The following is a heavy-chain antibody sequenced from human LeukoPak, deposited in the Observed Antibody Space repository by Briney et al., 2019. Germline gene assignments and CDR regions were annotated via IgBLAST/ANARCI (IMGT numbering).Heavy chain of an antibody. CDR3: ARGLQETLAWLKALSAFDI. V-gene: IGHV1-18*01. J-gene: IGHJ3*02. CDR2: ISAYNGNT. CDR1: GYTFTNYG. Sequence: GASVKVSCKASGYTFTNYGINWVRQAPGQGLEWMGWISAYNGNTNYAQKLQGRVTMSTDTSTSTGYMELRSLRSDDTAVYYCARGLQETLAWLKALSAFDIWGQGTMVTVSS. D-gene: IGHD5-24*01.